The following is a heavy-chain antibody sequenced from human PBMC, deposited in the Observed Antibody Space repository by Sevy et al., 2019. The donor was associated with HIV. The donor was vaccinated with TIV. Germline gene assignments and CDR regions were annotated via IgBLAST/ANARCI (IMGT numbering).Heavy chain of an antibody. J-gene: IGHJ3*02. V-gene: IGHV3-30*18. CDR1: GFTFSSYG. D-gene: IGHD3-10*01. CDR2: ISYDGSNK. CDR3: AKAALSGRLLWFGDAFDI. Sequence: GGSLRLSCAASGFTFSSYGMHWVRQAPGKGLEWVAVISYDGSNKYYADSVKGRFTISRDNSKNTLYLQMNSLRAEDTAVYYCAKAALSGRLLWFGDAFDIWGQGTMVTVSS.